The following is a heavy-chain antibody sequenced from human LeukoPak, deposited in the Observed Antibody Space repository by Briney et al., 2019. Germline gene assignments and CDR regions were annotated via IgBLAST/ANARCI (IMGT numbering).Heavy chain of an antibody. D-gene: IGHD3-10*01. J-gene: IGHJ4*02. CDR1: GFTFSSYA. CDR3: AGRKITMVRGVIIANDY. Sequence: PGGSLRLSCAASGFTFSSYAMSWVRQAPGKGLEWVSAISGSGGSTYYADSVKGRFTISRDNSKNTLYLQMNRLRADDTAVYYCAGRKITMVRGVIIANDYWGQGTLVTVSS. CDR2: ISGSGGST. V-gene: IGHV3-23*01.